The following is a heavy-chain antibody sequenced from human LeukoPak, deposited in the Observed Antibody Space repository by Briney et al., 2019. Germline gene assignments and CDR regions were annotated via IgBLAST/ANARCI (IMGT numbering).Heavy chain of an antibody. CDR1: GFTFNNYA. CDR3: TRDYADYVGYFFFDY. V-gene: IGHV3-23*01. D-gene: IGHD4-17*01. Sequence: GGSLRLSCAASGFTFNNYAMNWVRQAPGKGLEWVSSISGGGETTYYADSAKGRFTISRDNSQNTLYLQMNSLRAEDTAVYYCTRDYADYVGYFFFDYWGQGTLVTVSS. J-gene: IGHJ4*02. CDR2: ISGGGETT.